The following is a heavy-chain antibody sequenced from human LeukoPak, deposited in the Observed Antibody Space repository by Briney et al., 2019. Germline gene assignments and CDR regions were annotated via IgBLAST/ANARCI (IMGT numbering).Heavy chain of an antibody. CDR2: ITPVIETA. CDR3: ARVNLRGSNYNWFDP. Sequence: SVKVSCKASGGTFSSYAISWVRQAPGQGLEWVGKITPVIETANYAQTFQGRVSIYADKSTTTVYMDLSGLRPDDTAVYYCARVNLRGSNYNWFDPWGQGTRVTVSS. CDR1: GGTFSSYA. J-gene: IGHJ5*02. V-gene: IGHV1-69*04. D-gene: IGHD3-10*01.